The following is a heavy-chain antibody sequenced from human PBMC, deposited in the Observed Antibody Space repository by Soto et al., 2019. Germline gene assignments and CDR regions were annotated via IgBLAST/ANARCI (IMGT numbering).Heavy chain of an antibody. CDR3: ARDIRGYSRAFDY. CDR1: GDSVSSGNYY. V-gene: IGHV4-61*01. D-gene: IGHD5-18*01. J-gene: IGHJ4*02. Sequence: SSETLSLTCTVSGDSVSSGNYYWTWIRQPPGKGLEWIGYIYSSGSTNYNPSLKSRVTISLDTSSNQFSLKLTSVTAADTAVYYCARDIRGYSRAFDYWGQGTLVTVSS. CDR2: IYSSGST.